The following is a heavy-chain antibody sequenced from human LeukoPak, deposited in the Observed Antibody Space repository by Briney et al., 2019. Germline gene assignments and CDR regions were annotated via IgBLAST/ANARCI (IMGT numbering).Heavy chain of an antibody. CDR1: GGSISSYY. Sequence: PSETLSLTCTVSGGSISSYYWSWIRQPPGKGLEWIGYIYYSGSTNYNPSLKSRVTISVDTSKNQFSLKLSSVTAADTAVYYCARVSTGPRDAFDIWGQGTMVTVSS. J-gene: IGHJ3*02. V-gene: IGHV4-59*01. CDR3: ARVSTGPRDAFDI. CDR2: IYYSGST. D-gene: IGHD3-16*02.